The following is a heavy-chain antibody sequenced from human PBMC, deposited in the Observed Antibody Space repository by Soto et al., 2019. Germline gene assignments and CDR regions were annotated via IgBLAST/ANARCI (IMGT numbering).Heavy chain of an antibody. CDR2: ISTSSSYI. Sequence: EVQLVESGGGLVKPGGSLRLSCAASGFTFSSYSMNWVRQAPGKGLEWVSSISTSSSYIYYADSVKGRFTISRDNAKNPLELAMNSLRAEDSAVYYCAKVGYYFDYNCFYPPAYFQHWGQGTLVTVSS. J-gene: IGHJ1*01. CDR1: GFTFSSYS. V-gene: IGHV3-21*01. D-gene: IGHD3-22*01. CDR3: AKVGYYFDYNCFYPPAYFQH.